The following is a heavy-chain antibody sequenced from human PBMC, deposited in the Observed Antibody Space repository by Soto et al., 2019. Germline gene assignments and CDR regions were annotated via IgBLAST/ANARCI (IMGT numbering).Heavy chain of an antibody. CDR1: GFTFSSYA. J-gene: IGHJ4*02. CDR2: ISGSGSTI. Sequence: RLSCAASGFTFSSYAMSWVRQAPGKGLEWVSAISGSGSTIYYADSVKGRFTISRDNAKNSLYLQMNSLRAEDTAVYYCARGLKMYDYWRQGTLVTVSS. CDR3: ARGLKMYDY. V-gene: IGHV3-48*03.